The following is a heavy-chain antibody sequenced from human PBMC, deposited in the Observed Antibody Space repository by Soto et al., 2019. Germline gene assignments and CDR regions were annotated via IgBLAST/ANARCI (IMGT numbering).Heavy chain of an antibody. D-gene: IGHD3-10*01. CDR2: ISAYNGNT. CDR3: ARDGRGYGSGSYYGGYYYYYYMDG. CDR1: GYTFTSYC. V-gene: IGHV1-18*01. Sequence: ASVKVSCKASGYTFTSYCISWVRQAPGQGLEWMGWISAYNGNTNYAQKLQGRVTMTTDTSTSTAYMELRSLRSDDTAVYYCARDGRGYGSGSYYGGYYYYYYMDGWGKGTTVTVSS. J-gene: IGHJ6*03.